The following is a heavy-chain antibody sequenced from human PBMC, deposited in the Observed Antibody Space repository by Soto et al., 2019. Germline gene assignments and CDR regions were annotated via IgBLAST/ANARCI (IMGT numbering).Heavy chain of an antibody. CDR2: VSAYSGHT. D-gene: IGHD4-17*01. CDR1: GYAFGGYA. V-gene: IGHV1-18*04. CDR3: ARPSGSYGDYAWSLAY. J-gene: IGHJ4*02. Sequence: QVQLVQSGAEVKKPGASVKVSCKASGYAFGGYAIIWLRQAPGQGLEWMGWVSAYSGHTDYAQNLQGRVSMTTETSTSTAYMELGSLTSDDTAVYYCARPSGSYGDYAWSLAYWGQGTLVTVSS.